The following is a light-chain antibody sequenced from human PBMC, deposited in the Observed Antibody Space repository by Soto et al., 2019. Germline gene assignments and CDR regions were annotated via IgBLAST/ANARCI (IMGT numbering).Light chain of an antibody. Sequence: QSVLTQPRSVSGSPGQSITISCTGTSTDVGGYNYVSWYQQHPGKAPKLMIYDVTKRPSGVPDRFSGSKSGNTESLTISGLQDEDEADYYCCSYAGSPYVFGTGTKVTVL. CDR2: DVT. J-gene: IGLJ1*01. CDR1: STDVGGYNY. CDR3: CSYAGSPYV. V-gene: IGLV2-11*01.